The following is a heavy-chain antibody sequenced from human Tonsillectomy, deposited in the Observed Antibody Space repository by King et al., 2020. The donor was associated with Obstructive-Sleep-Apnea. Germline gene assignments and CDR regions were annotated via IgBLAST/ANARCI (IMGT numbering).Heavy chain of an antibody. CDR1: GFTFSSYS. V-gene: IGHV3-21*01. CDR3: ARGSNLGTTALSAY. J-gene: IGHJ4*02. D-gene: IGHD1-1*01. CDR2: ISSSSSYI. Sequence: VQLVESGGGLVKPGGSLRLSCAASGFTFSSYSMNWVRQDPGKGLEWVSSISSSSSYIYYADDVRGRFTVSRDNDKNSPYLQMNSLRAEDTAVYYCARGSNLGTTALSAYWGQGTLVTVSS.